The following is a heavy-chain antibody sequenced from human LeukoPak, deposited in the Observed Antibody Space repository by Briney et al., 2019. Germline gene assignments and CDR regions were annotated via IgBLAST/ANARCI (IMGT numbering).Heavy chain of an antibody. CDR2: INPNSGGT. CDR1: GYTFTGYY. V-gene: IGHV1-2*02. J-gene: IGHJ6*02. CDR3: ASYPYSSGWYYYYGMDV. D-gene: IGHD6-19*01. Sequence: KPGASVKVSCKASGYTFTGYYMHWVRQAPGQGLEWMGWINPNSGGTNYAQKFQGRVTMTRDTPISTAYMELSRLRSDDTAVYYCASYPYSSGWYYYYGMDVRGQGTTVTVSS.